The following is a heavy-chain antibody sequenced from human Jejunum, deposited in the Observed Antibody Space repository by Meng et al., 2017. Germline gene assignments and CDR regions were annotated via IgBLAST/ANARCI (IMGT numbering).Heavy chain of an antibody. J-gene: IGHJ4*02. CDR2: VSGSNDDT. D-gene: IGHD6-13*01. CDR3: AKRFWAAPGAWGPFGY. Sequence: GGSLRLSCAASGLTFSSYAMSWVCQAPGQGLEWVSCVSGSNDDTYYADSVKGRFTISRDNSKNTLYLQMNSLRVDDTAVYYCAKRFWAAPGAWGPFGYWGQGTLVTVSS. V-gene: IGHV3-23*01. CDR1: GLTFSSYA.